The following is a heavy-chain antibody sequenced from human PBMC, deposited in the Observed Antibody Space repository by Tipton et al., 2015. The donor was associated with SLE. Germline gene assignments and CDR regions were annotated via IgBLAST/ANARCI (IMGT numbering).Heavy chain of an antibody. CDR1: GGSISSSRFY. CDR3: ARQSMAARPDFDF. J-gene: IGHJ4*02. V-gene: IGHV4-39*01. Sequence: TLSLTCTVSGGSISSSRFYWGWLRQPPGKGLEWIGHIYFSGTTYYNPSLKSRVTISVDTSKNQFSLKLSSVTAADTAVYYCARQSMAARPDFDFWGQGTLVTVSS. CDR2: IYFSGTT. D-gene: IGHD6-6*01.